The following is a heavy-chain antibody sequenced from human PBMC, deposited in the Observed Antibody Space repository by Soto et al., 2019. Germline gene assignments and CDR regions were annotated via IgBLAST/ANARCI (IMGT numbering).Heavy chain of an antibody. J-gene: IGHJ5*02. CDR2: IFYSGST. D-gene: IGHD6-6*01. CDR3: ARDGATESIS. V-gene: IGHV4-59*01. CDR1: GGSISSYY. Sequence: SETLSLTCTVSGGSISSYYWSWIRQPPGKGLEWIGYIFYSGSTNYNPSLKSLVTISVDTSKSQFSLRLSSVTAADTAVYYCARDGATESISWGPGTLVNVFS.